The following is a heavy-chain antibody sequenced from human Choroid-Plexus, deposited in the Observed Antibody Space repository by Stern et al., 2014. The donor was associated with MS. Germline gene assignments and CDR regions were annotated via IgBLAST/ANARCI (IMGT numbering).Heavy chain of an antibody. J-gene: IGHJ4*02. D-gene: IGHD2/OR15-2a*01. V-gene: IGHV3-30*18. CDR2: ISYDGSK. Sequence: VQLVESGGGVVHPGRPLSLSCAASGFSFSSFAMHWVRQAPGKGLEWVALISYDGSKDYADSVKGRFAISRDNSKNTLYLQMNSLRAEDTAVYYCAKDRQYLTFFFDFWGQGSLVTVSS. CDR1: GFSFSSFA. CDR3: AKDRQYLTFFFDF.